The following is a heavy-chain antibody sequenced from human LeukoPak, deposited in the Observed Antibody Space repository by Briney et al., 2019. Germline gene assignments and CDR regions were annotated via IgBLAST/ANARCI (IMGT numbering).Heavy chain of an antibody. D-gene: IGHD6-19*01. CDR3: ARVRSASGYSSGWYLFDY. CDR2: TYYRSKWYN. CDR1: GDSVSSNSAA. Sequence: SQTPSLTCAISGDSVSSNSAAWNWIRQSPSRGLEWLGRTYYRSKWYNDYAVSVKSRITINPDTSKNQFSLQLNSVTPEDTAVYYCARVRSASGYSSGWYLFDYWGQGTLVTVSS. V-gene: IGHV6-1*01. J-gene: IGHJ4*02.